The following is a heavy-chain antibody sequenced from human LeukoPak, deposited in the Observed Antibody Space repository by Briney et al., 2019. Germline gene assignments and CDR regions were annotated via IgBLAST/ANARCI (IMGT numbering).Heavy chain of an antibody. CDR1: GFTFSSYS. CDR3: ARDLSGDLGGY. CDR2: INQGGSER. J-gene: IGHJ4*02. V-gene: IGHV3-7*01. D-gene: IGHD7-27*01. Sequence: GGSLRLSCAASGFTFSSYSMNWVRQAPGKGLEWVANINQGGSERYYVDSVKGRFTISRDNAKNSLYLQMNSLRAEDTAVYYCARDLSGDLGGYWGQGTLVTVSS.